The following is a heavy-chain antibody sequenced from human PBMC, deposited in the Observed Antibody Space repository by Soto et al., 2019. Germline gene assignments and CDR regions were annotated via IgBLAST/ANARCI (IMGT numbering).Heavy chain of an antibody. V-gene: IGHV3-30-3*01. J-gene: IGHJ4*02. CDR3: ARAGGWIQLWSYFDY. CDR2: ISYDGSNK. Sequence: LRLSCAASGFTFSSYAMHWVRQGPVKGLEWVAVISYDGSNKYYADSVKGRFTISRDNSKNTLYLQMNSLRAEDTAVYYCARAGGWIQLWSYFDYWGQGTLVTSSS. CDR1: GFTFSSYA. D-gene: IGHD5-18*01.